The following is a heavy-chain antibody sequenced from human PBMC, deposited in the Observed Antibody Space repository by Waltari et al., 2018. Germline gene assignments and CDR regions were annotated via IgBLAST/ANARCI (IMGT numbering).Heavy chain of an antibody. CDR3: ARGEGTYFDY. CDR2: ISSSSSYI. D-gene: IGHD1-26*01. Sequence: EVQLVESGGGLVKPGGSLRLSCAASGFTFSSYSLNWVRQAPGKGLEWVSSISSSSSYIYYADSVKGRFTISRDNAKNSLYLQMNSLRAEDTAVYYCARGEGTYFDYWGQGTLVTVSS. V-gene: IGHV3-21*01. J-gene: IGHJ4*02. CDR1: GFTFSSYS.